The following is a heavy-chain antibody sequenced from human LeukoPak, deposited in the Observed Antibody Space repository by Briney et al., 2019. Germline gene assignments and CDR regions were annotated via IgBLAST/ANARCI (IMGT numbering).Heavy chain of an antibody. D-gene: IGHD4-11*01. CDR2: ISDYNGNT. CDR3: ARDLYRDSLPVSWFDP. J-gene: IGHJ5*02. CDR1: GYTFTSYG. Sequence: ASVKVSCKASGYTFTSYGISWVRQAPGQGLEWMGWISDYNGNTNYAQRLQGRVTMTTDTSTSTAYMELRSLRADDTAVYYCARDLYRDSLPVSWFDPWGQGTLVTVSS. V-gene: IGHV1-18*01.